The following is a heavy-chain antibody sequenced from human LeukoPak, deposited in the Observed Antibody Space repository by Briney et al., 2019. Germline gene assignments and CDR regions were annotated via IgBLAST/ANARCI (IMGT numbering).Heavy chain of an antibody. CDR3: ARGRYGDLYGMDV. Sequence: PSETLSLTCAVYGGSFSGYYWSWIRQPPGKGLEWIGEINHSGSTNYNPSLKSRVTISVDTSKNQFSLKLSSVTAVDTAVYYCARGRYGDLYGMDVWGQGTTVTVSS. J-gene: IGHJ6*02. D-gene: IGHD3-16*01. CDR1: GGSFSGYY. V-gene: IGHV4-34*01. CDR2: INHSGST.